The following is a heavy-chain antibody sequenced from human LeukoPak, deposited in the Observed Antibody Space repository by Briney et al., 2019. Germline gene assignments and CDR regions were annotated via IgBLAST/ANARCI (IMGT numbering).Heavy chain of an antibody. J-gene: IGHJ4*02. CDR1: GVTITSTNY. V-gene: IGHV4-4*02. CDR3: GREGGPYRPLDY. Sequence: PSETLSLTCGVSGVTITSTNYWTWVRQPPGKGLEWIGEVNLQGSTNYNPSLMGRVAISVDMSENHISLQLSSVTAAETAVYYCGREGGPYRPLDYSGQGTLVTVSS. CDR2: VNLQGST.